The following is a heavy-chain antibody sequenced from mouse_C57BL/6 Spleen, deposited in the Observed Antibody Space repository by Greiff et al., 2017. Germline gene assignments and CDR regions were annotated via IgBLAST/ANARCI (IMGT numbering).Heavy chain of an antibody. J-gene: IGHJ1*03. V-gene: IGHV14-1*01. CDR3: TTPSSPVKYFDV. CDR2: IDPEDGDT. Sequence: VQLKQSGAELVRPGASVKLSCTASGFNIKDYYMHWVKQRPEQGLEWIGRIDPEDGDTEYAPKFQGKATMTADTASNTAYLQLSSLTSEDTAVYYCTTPSSPVKYFDVWGTGTTVTVSS. D-gene: IGHD1-1*01. CDR1: GFNIKDYY.